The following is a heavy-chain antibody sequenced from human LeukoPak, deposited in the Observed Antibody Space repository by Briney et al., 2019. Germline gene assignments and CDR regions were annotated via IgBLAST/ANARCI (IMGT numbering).Heavy chain of an antibody. CDR1: GYTFTNYG. V-gene: IGHV1-18*03. J-gene: IGHJ4*02. D-gene: IGHD4-23*01. CDR3: GRGDYGGNPDF. CDR2: INGYNGST. Sequence: ASVKVSCKASGYTFTNYGINWVRQAPGQGLEWMGCINGYNGSTNYAQKLQGRVTMTTDTATTTAYMELRSLRSDDMAMYYCGRGDYGGNPDFWGQGTMVTVSS.